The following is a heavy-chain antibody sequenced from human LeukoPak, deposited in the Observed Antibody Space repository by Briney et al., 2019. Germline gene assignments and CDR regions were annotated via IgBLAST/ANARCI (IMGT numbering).Heavy chain of an antibody. V-gene: IGHV3-53*04. J-gene: IGHJ4*02. Sequence: GSLRLSCAASGFTVSSNYMSWVRQAPGKGLEWVSVINSGGSTYYADSVKGQFTISRHNSKNTLYLQMNSLRAEDTAVYYCARGPGAYCGGDCSDYWGQGTLVTVSS. CDR3: ARGPGAYCGGDCSDY. D-gene: IGHD2-21*01. CDR1: GFTVSSNY. CDR2: INSGGST.